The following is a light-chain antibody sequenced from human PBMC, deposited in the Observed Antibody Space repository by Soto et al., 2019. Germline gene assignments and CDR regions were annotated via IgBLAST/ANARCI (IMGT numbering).Light chain of an antibody. CDR3: QLYDSYSGT. CDR2: RAS. J-gene: IGKJ3*01. Sequence: DIQMTQSPSTLSASVGDRVTITCRASQSINSWLAWYQQKPGKAPKLLIYRASTLEGGVPSRFSGSGSGTEFPLTISSLQPDDFSTYYCQLYDSYSGTFGPGTKVDIK. V-gene: IGKV1-5*03. CDR1: QSINSW.